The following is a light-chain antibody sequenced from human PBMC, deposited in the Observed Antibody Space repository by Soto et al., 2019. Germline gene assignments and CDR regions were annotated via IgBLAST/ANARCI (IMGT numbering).Light chain of an antibody. CDR1: QSVLYRSDNNDY. V-gene: IGKV4-1*01. CDR3: RHYYSSLWT. CDR2: WAS. J-gene: IGKJ1*01. Sequence: DIVMTQSPYSLAVSVGKSPTINSKSSQSVLYRSDNNDYLAWYQQQPRQPPKLLTYWASTRGSPLPDRFSGRGSGTDFSLTIRSLPPEDVGLYYSRHYYSSLWTFGQGTTV.